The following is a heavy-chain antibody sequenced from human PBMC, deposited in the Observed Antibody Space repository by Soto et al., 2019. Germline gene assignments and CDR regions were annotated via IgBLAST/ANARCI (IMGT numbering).Heavy chain of an antibody. CDR3: ARDRGAAAGIDYYYYYGMDV. CDR1: GDTISTGGYT. J-gene: IGHJ6*02. D-gene: IGHD6-13*01. Sequence: SETLSLTCDVSGDTISTGGYTWAWIRQPPGKAQEWIGHTYHSGNPYYNPSLKSRVTISVDTSKNQFSLKLSSVTAADTAVYYCARDRGAAAGIDYYYYYGMDVWGQGTTLTVSS. CDR2: TYHSGNP. V-gene: IGHV4-30-2*01.